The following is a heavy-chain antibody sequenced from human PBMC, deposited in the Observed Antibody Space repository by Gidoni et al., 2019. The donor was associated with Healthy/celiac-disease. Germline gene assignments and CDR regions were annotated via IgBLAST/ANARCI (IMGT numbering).Heavy chain of an antibody. J-gene: IGHJ6*02. D-gene: IGHD4-17*01. V-gene: IGHV3-33*01. CDR2: IWYDGSNK. CDR3: ARDLAVSTVTQIYYYYGMDV. Sequence: QVQLVESGGGVVQPGRSLRLSCAASGFTFSIYGMHWVRQAPGKGLEWVAVIWYDGSNKYYADSVKGRFTISRDNSKNTLYLQMNSLRAEDTAVYYCARDLAVSTVTQIYYYYGMDVWGQGTTVTVSS. CDR1: GFTFSIYG.